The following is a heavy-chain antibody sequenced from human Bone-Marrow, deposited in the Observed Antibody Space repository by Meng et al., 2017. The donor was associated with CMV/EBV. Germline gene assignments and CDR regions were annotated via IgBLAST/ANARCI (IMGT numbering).Heavy chain of an antibody. V-gene: IGHV3-15*07. CDR3: TTGGWTIFGVVIKPFDY. CDR1: FSNAW. J-gene: IGHJ4*02. D-gene: IGHD3-3*01. CDR2: IKSKTDGGTT. Sequence: FSNAWRNWVRQAPGKGLEWVGRIKSKTDGGTTDYAAPVKGRFTISRDDSKNTLYLQMNSLKTEDTAVYYCTTGGWTIFGVVIKPFDYWGLGTLVTVSS.